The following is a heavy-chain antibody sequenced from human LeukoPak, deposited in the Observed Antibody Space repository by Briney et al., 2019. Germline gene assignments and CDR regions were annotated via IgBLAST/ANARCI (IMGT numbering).Heavy chain of an antibody. D-gene: IGHD5-18*01. CDR1: GGSISSYY. CDR2: IYYSGST. V-gene: IGHV4-59*01. Sequence: SGTLSLTCTVSGGSISSYYWSWIRQPPGKGLEWIGYIYYSGSTNYNPSLKSRVTISVDTSKNQFSLKLSSVTAADTAVYHCARNTRDTAMVPDYYYYYGMDVWGQGTTVTVSS. J-gene: IGHJ6*02. CDR3: ARNTRDTAMVPDYYYYYGMDV.